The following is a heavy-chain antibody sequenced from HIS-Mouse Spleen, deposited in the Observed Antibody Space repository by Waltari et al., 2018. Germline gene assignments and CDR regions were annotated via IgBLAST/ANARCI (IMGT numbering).Heavy chain of an antibody. D-gene: IGHD7-27*01. V-gene: IGHV4-34*01. J-gene: IGHJ2*01. Sequence: QVQLQQWGAGLLKPSETLSLTCAVYGGSFRGYYLHWIRPPPGKGLEWIGEINHSGSTNYNPSLKSRVTISVDTSKNQFSLKLSSVTAADTAVYYCARVRTGDPSYWYFDLWGRGTLVTVSS. CDR1: GGSFRGYY. CDR3: ARVRTGDPSYWYFDL. CDR2: INHSGST.